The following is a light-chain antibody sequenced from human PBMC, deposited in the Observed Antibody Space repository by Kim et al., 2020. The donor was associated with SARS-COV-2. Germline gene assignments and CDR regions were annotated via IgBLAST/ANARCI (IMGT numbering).Light chain of an antibody. Sequence: QAVVTQEPSLTVSPGGTVTLTCGSSTGAVTSGHYPYWFQQKPGQAPRTLIYDTNNKYSGTPARFSGSLLGGEAALTLSGAQPEDEAEYYCLLSYSGARVFGGRTQLTVL. V-gene: IGLV7-46*01. CDR3: LLSYSGARV. J-gene: IGLJ3*02. CDR1: TGAVTSGHY. CDR2: DTN.